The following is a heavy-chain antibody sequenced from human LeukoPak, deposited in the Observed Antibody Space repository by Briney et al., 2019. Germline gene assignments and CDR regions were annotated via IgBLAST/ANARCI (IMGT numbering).Heavy chain of an antibody. J-gene: IGHJ4*02. CDR2: INQVGSEK. CDR3: VTRDYQAEY. CDR1: GFIFSHYW. Sequence: GGSLRLSCAASGFIFSHYWTTWVRQAPGKGLEWVANINQVGSEKYYVDSVKGRFTISRDNAKNSLYLQMNSLRAEDTAVYYCVTRDYQAEYWGQGALVTVSS. V-gene: IGHV3-7*01. D-gene: IGHD3-16*01.